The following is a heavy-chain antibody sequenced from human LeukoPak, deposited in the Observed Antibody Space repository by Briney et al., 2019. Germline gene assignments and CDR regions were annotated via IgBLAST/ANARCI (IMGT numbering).Heavy chain of an antibody. J-gene: IGHJ6*03. Sequence: GESLKISCKGSGYSFTSYWIGWVRQMPGKGLEWMGIIYPGDSDTRYSPSFQGQVTISADKSISTAYLQWSSLKASDTAMYYCARHGPRGTSWYYYDMDVWGKGTTVTVSS. CDR3: ARHGPRGTSWYYYDMDV. V-gene: IGHV5-51*01. D-gene: IGHD2-2*01. CDR1: GYSFTSYW. CDR2: IYPGDSDT.